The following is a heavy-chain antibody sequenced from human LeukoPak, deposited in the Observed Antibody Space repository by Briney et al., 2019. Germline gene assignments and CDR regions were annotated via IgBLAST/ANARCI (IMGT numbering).Heavy chain of an antibody. Sequence: SETLSLTCTVSGGSVSSSTYYWSWIRQPPGKGLEWIGYIYYSGSTNYNPSLKSRVTISVDTSKNQFSLKLSSVTAADTAVYYCARVGSNYEGNWFDPWGQGTLVTVSS. D-gene: IGHD4-11*01. CDR3: ARVGSNYEGNWFDP. CDR1: GGSVSSSTYY. V-gene: IGHV4-61*01. CDR2: IYYSGST. J-gene: IGHJ5*02.